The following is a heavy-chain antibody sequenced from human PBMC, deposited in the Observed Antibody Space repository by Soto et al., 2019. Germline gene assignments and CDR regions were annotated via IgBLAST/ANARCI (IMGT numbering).Heavy chain of an antibody. V-gene: IGHV1-69*13. J-gene: IGHJ6*04. CDR1: GGTFSSYA. D-gene: IGHD3-3*01. CDR2: IIPIFGTA. Sequence: SVKVSCKASGGTFSSYASSWVRQAPGQGLEWMGGIIPIFGTANYAQKFQGRVTITADESTSTAYMELSSLRSEDTAVYYCAGSLKVRFLEWLLAVMDVWGKGTTVTVSP. CDR3: AGSLKVRFLEWLLAVMDV.